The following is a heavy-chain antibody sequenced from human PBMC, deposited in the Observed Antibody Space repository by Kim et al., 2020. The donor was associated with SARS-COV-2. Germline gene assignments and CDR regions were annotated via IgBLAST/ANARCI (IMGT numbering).Heavy chain of an antibody. Sequence: GNPNYAQKLTGMFTMTTATSTSTAYLELRSLRSDDTAVYYCARVLYLRLDVWGQGTTVTVSS. CDR2: GNP. J-gene: IGHJ6*02. CDR3: ARVLYLRLDV. V-gene: IGHV1-18*01.